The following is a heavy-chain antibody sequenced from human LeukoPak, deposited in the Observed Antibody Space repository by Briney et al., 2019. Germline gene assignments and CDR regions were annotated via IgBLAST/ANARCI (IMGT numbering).Heavy chain of an antibody. Sequence: PGGSLRLSCAASGFTFSSYWMSWVRQAPGKGLEWVANIKQDESEKYYVDSVKGRFTISRDNAKNSLYLQMNSLRAEDTAVYYCARDLSLGYCSGGSCYYFDYWGQGTLVTVSS. V-gene: IGHV3-7*01. CDR2: IKQDESEK. J-gene: IGHJ4*02. CDR1: GFTFSSYW. D-gene: IGHD2-15*01. CDR3: ARDLSLGYCSGGSCYYFDY.